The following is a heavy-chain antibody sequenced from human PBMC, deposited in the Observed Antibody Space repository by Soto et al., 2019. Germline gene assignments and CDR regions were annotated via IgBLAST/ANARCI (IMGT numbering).Heavy chain of an antibody. CDR3: AKDGGPSFTFDH. Sequence: VQLEQSGAEVKKPGASVKVSCKASGYTFSGHYMHWVRQAPGQAPEWMGWINPKTGGTKFAPKFQGRVTVTRDTANITVYMEIFGLTSDDSAVYYCAKDGGPSFTFDHWGLGTLVIVSS. CDR1: GYTFSGHY. D-gene: IGHD6-25*01. J-gene: IGHJ4*02. CDR2: INPKTGGT. V-gene: IGHV1-2*02.